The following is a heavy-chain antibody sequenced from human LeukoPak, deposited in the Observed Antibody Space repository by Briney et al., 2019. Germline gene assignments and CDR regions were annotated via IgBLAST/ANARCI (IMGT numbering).Heavy chain of an antibody. CDR2: IRYDGSDK. CDR3: ARGYTKGY. CDR1: GFTFSSYG. D-gene: IGHD2-2*02. V-gene: IGHV3-30*02. J-gene: IGHJ4*02. Sequence: PGGSLRLSCAASGFTFSSYGMHWVRQSPGKGPEWVAFIRYDGSDKYYADSVKGRFTISRDNSKNTLYLQMNSLRAEDTAVYYCARGYTKGYWGQGTLVTVSS.